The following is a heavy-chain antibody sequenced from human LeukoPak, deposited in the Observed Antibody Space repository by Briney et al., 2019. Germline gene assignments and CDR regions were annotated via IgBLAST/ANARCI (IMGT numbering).Heavy chain of an antibody. CDR2: INHSGGT. CDR3: TRRRDSDYSTRYFDL. Sequence: SETLSLTCAVYGXSFSDYYWSWIRQPPGKGLDWIGEINHSGGTNYNPSLKSRVTMSVDTSKNQFSLKLSSVTAADAAVYYCTRRRDSDYSTRYFDLWGRGTLVTVSS. J-gene: IGHJ2*01. CDR1: GXSFSDYY. D-gene: IGHD4-11*01. V-gene: IGHV4-34*01.